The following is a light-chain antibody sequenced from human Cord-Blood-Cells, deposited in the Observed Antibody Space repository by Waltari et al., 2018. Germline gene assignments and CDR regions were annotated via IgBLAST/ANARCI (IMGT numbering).Light chain of an antibody. CDR1: SSDFGSYNL. Sequence: QSALTQPASVSGSPGQSITIFCTGTSSDFGSYNLVSWYQQHQGKAPKLMIYEGSKRPSGVSNRFSGSKSGNTASLTISGLQAEDEADYYCCSYAGSSWVFGGGTKLTVL. CDR2: EGS. J-gene: IGLJ3*02. CDR3: CSYAGSSWV. V-gene: IGLV2-23*01.